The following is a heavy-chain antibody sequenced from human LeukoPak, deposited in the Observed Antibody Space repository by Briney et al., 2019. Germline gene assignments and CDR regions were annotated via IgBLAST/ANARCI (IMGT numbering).Heavy chain of an antibody. V-gene: IGHV3-53*01. D-gene: IGHD4-17*01. CDR1: GLTVNDNY. Sequence: GGSLRLSCALSGLTVNDNYMRWVRQAPGKGLEWVSLIFPDGQTYYADFVQGRFSISRDMSRNSLFLDMSSLRAEDTAVFFCARANPVYGDFDYWGQGTLVTVSS. CDR2: IFPDGQT. J-gene: IGHJ4*02. CDR3: ARANPVYGDFDY.